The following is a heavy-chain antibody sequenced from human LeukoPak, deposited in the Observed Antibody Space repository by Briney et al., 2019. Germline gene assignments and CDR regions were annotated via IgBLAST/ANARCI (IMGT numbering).Heavy chain of an antibody. CDR3: AKTAEYYGSGNIDY. CDR1: GFTFSNYA. Sequence: GGSLRLSCAASGFTFSNYAMSWVRQAPGKGLEWVSSINFSGGDSTYYADSVEGRSTISRDNSKNTLYLQMNSLRAEDTAIYYCAKTAEYYGSGNIDYWGQGTLVTVSS. J-gene: IGHJ4*02. CDR2: INFSGGDST. V-gene: IGHV3-23*01. D-gene: IGHD3-10*01.